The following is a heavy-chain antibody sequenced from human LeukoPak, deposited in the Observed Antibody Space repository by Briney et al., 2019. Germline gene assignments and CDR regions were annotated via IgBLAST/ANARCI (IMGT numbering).Heavy chain of an antibody. CDR2: ISSSSSYI. Sequence: PGGSLRLSCAASGFTFSSYSMNWVRQAPGKGLEWVSSISSSSSYIYYADSVKGRFTISRDNAKNSLYLQMNSLRAEDTAVYYCARVDVATIQRYYYMDVWGKGTTVTVSS. D-gene: IGHD5-12*01. V-gene: IGHV3-21*01. J-gene: IGHJ6*03. CDR3: ARVDVATIQRYYYMDV. CDR1: GFTFSSYS.